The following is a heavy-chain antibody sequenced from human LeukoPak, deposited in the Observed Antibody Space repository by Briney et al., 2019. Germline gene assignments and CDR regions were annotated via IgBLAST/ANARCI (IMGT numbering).Heavy chain of an antibody. Sequence: GGSLRLSCAASGFTFSSFAMSWVRQAPGKGLEWVSTISGSGGSTNYADFVKGRFTFSRDNSKKTLYLQMNSLRAEDTAVYYCARDGSYYGSGNHDYWDQGTLVTVSS. J-gene: IGHJ4*02. CDR3: ARDGSYYGSGNHDY. CDR1: GFTFSSFA. CDR2: ISGSGGST. V-gene: IGHV3-23*01. D-gene: IGHD3-10*01.